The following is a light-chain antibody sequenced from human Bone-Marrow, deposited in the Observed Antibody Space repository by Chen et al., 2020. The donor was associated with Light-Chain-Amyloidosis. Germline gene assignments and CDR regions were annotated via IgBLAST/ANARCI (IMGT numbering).Light chain of an antibody. CDR3: QQYGTSPLT. CDR1: QTISSNY. V-gene: IGKV3-20*01. J-gene: IGKJ4*01. CDR2: GSS. Sequence: EIVLTQSPGTLSLSPGEGDNLSCRASQTISSNYLTWYQQKFGQAPRLLIYGSSSRATGIPDRFTGSGSGTHFTLTINRLEPEDFAMYYCQQYGTSPLTFGGGTKVEIK.